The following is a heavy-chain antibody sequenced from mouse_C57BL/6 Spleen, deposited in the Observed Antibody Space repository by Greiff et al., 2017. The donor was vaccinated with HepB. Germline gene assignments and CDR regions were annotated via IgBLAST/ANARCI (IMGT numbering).Heavy chain of an antibody. Sequence: QVQLQQSGAELVMPGASVKLSCKASGYTFTSYWMHWVKQRPGQGLEWIGEIDPSDSYTNYNQKFKGKSTLTVDKSSSTAYMQLSSLTSEDSAVYYCARRGNYPYAMDYWGQGTSVTVSS. CDR2: IDPSDSYT. CDR1: GYTFTSYW. CDR3: ARRGNYPYAMDY. J-gene: IGHJ4*01. D-gene: IGHD2-1*01. V-gene: IGHV1-69*01.